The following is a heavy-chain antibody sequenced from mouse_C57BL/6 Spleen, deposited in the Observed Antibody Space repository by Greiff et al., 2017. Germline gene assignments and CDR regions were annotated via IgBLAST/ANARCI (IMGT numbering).Heavy chain of an antibody. CDR1: GYSFTSYY. V-gene: IGHV1-66*01. CDR3: ARSTGTGYYFDD. J-gene: IGHJ2*01. Sequence: VQLQQSGPELVKPGASVKISCKASGYSFTSYYIHWVKQRPGQGLAWIGWIYPGSGNTKYNEKFKGKATLTADTSSSTAYMQLSRLTSDNSAVYCCARSTGTGYYFDDWGQGTTLTVSS. CDR2: IYPGSGNT. D-gene: IGHD4-1*02.